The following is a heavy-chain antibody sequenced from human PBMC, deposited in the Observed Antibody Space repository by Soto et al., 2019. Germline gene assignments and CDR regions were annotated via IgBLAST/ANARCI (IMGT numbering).Heavy chain of an antibody. Sequence: QVQLQESGPGLVKPSQTLSLTCTVSGGSISSGGYYWSWIRQHPGKGLEWIGYINYSGSTYYNPSLKNRVTISVDTSKNQSSLKLSSVTAADTAVYYCARVRSGYYYSLDYWGQGTLVTVSS. CDR1: GGSISSGGYY. D-gene: IGHD3-22*01. V-gene: IGHV4-31*03. CDR2: INYSGST. J-gene: IGHJ4*02. CDR3: ARVRSGYYYSLDY.